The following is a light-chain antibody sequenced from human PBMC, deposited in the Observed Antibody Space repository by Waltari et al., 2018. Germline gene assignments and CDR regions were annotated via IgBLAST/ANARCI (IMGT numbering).Light chain of an antibody. V-gene: IGKV1-9*01. CDR3: QQHNSFPYT. J-gene: IGKJ2*01. CDR1: QGISSF. CDR2: AAY. Sequence: DIQLIQSPSFLSASVGDKVAITCWGSQGISSFLAWYQQKPGKAPKLLILAAYTLQSGVPARFSGSGSGTEFTLTISSLQPEDFATYYCQQHNSFPYTFGQGTKLEIK.